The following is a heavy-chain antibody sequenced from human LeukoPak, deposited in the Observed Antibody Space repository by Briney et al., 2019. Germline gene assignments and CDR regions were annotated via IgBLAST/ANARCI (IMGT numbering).Heavy chain of an antibody. D-gene: IGHD6-19*01. CDR3: ARGSVAGILYYFDY. Sequence: PGGSLRLSCAASGFTFSSYAMHWVRQAPGKGLEWVAVISYDGSNKYYADSVKGRFTISRDNSKNTLYLQMNSLRAEDTAVYYCARGSVAGILYYFDYWGQGTLDTVSS. V-gene: IGHV3-30-3*01. CDR2: ISYDGSNK. J-gene: IGHJ4*02. CDR1: GFTFSSYA.